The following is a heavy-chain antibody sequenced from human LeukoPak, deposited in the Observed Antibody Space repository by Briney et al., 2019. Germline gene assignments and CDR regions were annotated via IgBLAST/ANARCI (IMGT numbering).Heavy chain of an antibody. CDR2: ISGSGSST. CDR1: GFTFTSYA. CDR3: AKDKLGRNCCGSSDY. J-gene: IGHJ4*02. V-gene: IGHV3-23*01. D-gene: IGHD1-7*01. Sequence: GGSLRLSCAASGFTFTSYAMSWVRQAPGKGLEWVSVISGSGSSTYFADSVKGRFTISRDNSKNTLYLQMNSLRAEDTAVYYCAKDKLGRNCCGSSDYWGQGTLVTVSS.